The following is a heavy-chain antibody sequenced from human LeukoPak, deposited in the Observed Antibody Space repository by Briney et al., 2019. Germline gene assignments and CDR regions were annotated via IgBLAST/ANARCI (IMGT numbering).Heavy chain of an antibody. V-gene: IGHV1-69*05. CDR1: GGTFSSYA. J-gene: IGHJ4*02. CDR2: IIPIFGTA. Sequence: ASVKVSCKASGGTFSSYAISWMRQAPGQGLEWMGGIIPIFGTANYAQKFQGRVTITTDESTSTAYMELSSLRSEDTAVYYCARAEVGATRGFDYWGQGTLVTVSS. CDR3: ARAEVGATRGFDY. D-gene: IGHD1-26*01.